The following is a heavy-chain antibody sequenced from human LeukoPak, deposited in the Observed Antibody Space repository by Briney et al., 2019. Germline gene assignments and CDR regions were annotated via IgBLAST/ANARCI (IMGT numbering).Heavy chain of an antibody. J-gene: IGHJ5*02. D-gene: IGHD3-9*01. CDR1: DGSISFYY. V-gene: IGHV4-59*12. CDR3: AGGHRNWLLSWFGP. CDR2: IFYSGTT. Sequence: PSETLSLTCTVSDGSISFYYWSRIRQPPGKALEWIGYIFYSGTTNYNPSLKSRVTISVDTSKNQFSLRLSSVTATDTAVYYCAGGHRNWLLSWFGPWGRGTLVTVSS.